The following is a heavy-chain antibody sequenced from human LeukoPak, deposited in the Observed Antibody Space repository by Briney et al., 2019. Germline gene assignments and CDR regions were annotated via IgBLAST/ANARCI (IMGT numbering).Heavy chain of an antibody. J-gene: IGHJ6*03. CDR3: ARDHSSSKNYYYYMDV. Sequence: ASVKVSCKASGYTFTGYYMHWVRQAPGQGLEWMGWINPNSGGTNYAQKFQGRVTMTRDTSISTAYMELSRLRSDDTAVYYCARDHSSSKNYYYYMDVWGKGTTVTVSS. V-gene: IGHV1-2*02. CDR1: GYTFTGYY. CDR2: INPNSGGT. D-gene: IGHD6-6*01.